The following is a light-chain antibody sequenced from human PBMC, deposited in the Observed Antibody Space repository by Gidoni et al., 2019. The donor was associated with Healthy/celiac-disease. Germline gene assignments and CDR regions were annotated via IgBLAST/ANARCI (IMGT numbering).Light chain of an antibody. V-gene: IGLV2-14*03. Sequence: QSALTQPASVSGSPGQSITISCTGTSSDVGGYNYVSWYQQHPGKAPKLMMYDVSNRPSGVSNRFSGSTSGNTASLTISGLQAEDESDYYCSSYTSSSTPWVFGGGTKLTVI. CDR1: SSDVGGYNY. CDR2: DVS. CDR3: SSYTSSSTPWV. J-gene: IGLJ3*02.